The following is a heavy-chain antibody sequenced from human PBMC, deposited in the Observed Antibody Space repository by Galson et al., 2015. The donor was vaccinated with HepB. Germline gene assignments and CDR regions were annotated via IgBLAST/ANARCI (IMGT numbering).Heavy chain of an antibody. J-gene: IGHJ5*02. CDR1: GYTFTSYD. CDR3: ARGPSMFGDYVNWFDT. V-gene: IGHV1-8*01. Sequence: SVKVSCKASGYTFTSYDINWVRQATGQELEWMGWMNPNSGNTGYAQKFQGRVTMTRNTSISTAYTELSSLRSEDTAVYYCARGPSMFGDYVNWFDTWGQGTLVTVSS. CDR2: MNPNSGNT. D-gene: IGHD4-17*01.